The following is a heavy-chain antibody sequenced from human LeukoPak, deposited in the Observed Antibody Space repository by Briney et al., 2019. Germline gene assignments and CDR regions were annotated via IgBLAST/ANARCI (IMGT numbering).Heavy chain of an antibody. V-gene: IGHV4-39*01. Sequence: SETLSLTCTVSGGSISSSSYYWGWIRQPPGKGLEWIGSIYYSGSTYYNPSLKSRVTISVDTSKNQFSLKLSSVTAADTAVYYCARQDSSGYPLDYWGQGTLVTVSS. D-gene: IGHD3-22*01. CDR1: GGSISSSSYY. J-gene: IGHJ4*02. CDR3: ARQDSSGYPLDY. CDR2: IYYSGST.